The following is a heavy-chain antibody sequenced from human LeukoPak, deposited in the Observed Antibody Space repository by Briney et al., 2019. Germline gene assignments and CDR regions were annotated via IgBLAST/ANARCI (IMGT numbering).Heavy chain of an antibody. CDR1: GGTFSSYA. J-gene: IGHJ4*02. CDR3: ASGATVTMIDY. D-gene: IGHD4-11*01. V-gene: IGHV1-69*05. Sequence: SVKVSCKASGGTFSSYATSWVRQAPGQGLEWMGGIIPIFGTANYAQKFQGRVTITTDESTSTAYMELSSLRSEDTAVYYCASGATVTMIDYWGQGTLVTVSS. CDR2: IIPIFGTA.